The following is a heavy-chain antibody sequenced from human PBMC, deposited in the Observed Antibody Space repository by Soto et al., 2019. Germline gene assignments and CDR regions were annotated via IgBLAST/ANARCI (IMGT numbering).Heavy chain of an antibody. CDR2: IYYSGTT. J-gene: IGHJ6*02. V-gene: IGHV4-31*03. CDR3: ARDRLRAVTTADGMDV. Sequence: SETLSLTCTVSGGSISSDGFYWTWIRQRPGKGLEWIGFIYYSGTTYYSPSLKSRLTISVDTSKNQFSLRLTSATAADTAVYYCARDRLRAVTTADGMDVWGQGTTVTVSS. D-gene: IGHD4-17*01. CDR1: GGSISSDGFY.